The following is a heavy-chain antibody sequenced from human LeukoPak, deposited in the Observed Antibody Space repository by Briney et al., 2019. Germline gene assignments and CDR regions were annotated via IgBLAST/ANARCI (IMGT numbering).Heavy chain of an antibody. J-gene: IGHJ2*01. CDR1: GFTFAGFA. V-gene: IGHV3-23*01. CDR3: AKDFQMQPSGYFDL. Sequence: GGSLRLPCAASGFTFAGFAMSWVRQAPGKGLLWVSAISVSGGSTYSADSVKGRFTISRDNSKNMLYLQMNSLRAEDTAVYYCAKDFQMQPSGYFDLWGRGTLVTVSS. CDR2: ISVSGGST. D-gene: IGHD5-24*01.